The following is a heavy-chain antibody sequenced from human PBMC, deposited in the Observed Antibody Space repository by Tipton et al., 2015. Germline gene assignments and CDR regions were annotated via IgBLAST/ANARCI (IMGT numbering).Heavy chain of an antibody. CDR2: IKNDGSNK. Sequence: GSLRLSCADSGFTFSTYWMSWVRQTPGKGLEWVGKIKNDGSNKYYLDSREGRFTISRDNAKNSLFLQMNTLRAEDTAVYYCARDVNGGYFDIWGQGTTVTVSP. J-gene: IGHJ3*02. D-gene: IGHD5-18*01. CDR3: ARDVNGGYFDI. CDR1: GFTFSTYW. V-gene: IGHV3-7*01.